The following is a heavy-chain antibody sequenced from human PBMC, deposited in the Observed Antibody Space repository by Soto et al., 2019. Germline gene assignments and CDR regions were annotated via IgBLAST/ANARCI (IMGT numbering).Heavy chain of an antibody. J-gene: IGHJ4*02. Sequence: ASVKVSCKASGYTFTSYYMHWVRQAPGQGLEWMGIINPSGGSTSYAQKFQGRVTMTRDTSTSTVYMELSSLRSEDTAVYYCARDRGIAVAGKTFLFDYWGQGTLVTVSS. CDR2: INPSGGST. V-gene: IGHV1-46*01. CDR1: GYTFTSYY. D-gene: IGHD6-13*01. CDR3: ARDRGIAVAGKTFLFDY.